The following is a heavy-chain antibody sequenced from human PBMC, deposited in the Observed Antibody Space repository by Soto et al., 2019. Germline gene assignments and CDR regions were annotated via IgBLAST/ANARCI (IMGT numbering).Heavy chain of an antibody. D-gene: IGHD2-21*01. CDR1: GGYISSTNW. J-gene: IGHJ5*02. CDR2: IYHSGSP. V-gene: IGHV4-4*02. CDR3: ATLPPRIVVALLPIPT. Sequence: QVQLRESGPGLVKTSGTLSLTCVVSGGYISSTNWWTWVRQPPGKGLAWIGEIYHSGSPTFSPSLRGRATISVDKSNNQFSLRLRSVTAADTAVYYCATLPPRIVVALLPIPTWGQGSLVTVSS.